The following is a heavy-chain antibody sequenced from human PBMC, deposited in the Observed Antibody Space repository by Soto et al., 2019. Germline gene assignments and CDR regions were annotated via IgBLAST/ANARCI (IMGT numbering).Heavy chain of an antibody. CDR1: GYTFSGYS. Sequence: QVVLEQSGGEVKKPGASVKFSCKASGYTFSGYSITWVRQAPGQGLEGMGRISGYNGNTNYARTLRGRLTLTTDTSTSTAYMELRSLTSDDTAVYYCARDVFCGGAPAFPDMDVCGQGTTVTVSS. D-gene: IGHD2-21*01. CDR2: ISGYNGNT. J-gene: IGHJ6*02. V-gene: IGHV1-18*04. CDR3: ARDVFCGGAPAFPDMDV.